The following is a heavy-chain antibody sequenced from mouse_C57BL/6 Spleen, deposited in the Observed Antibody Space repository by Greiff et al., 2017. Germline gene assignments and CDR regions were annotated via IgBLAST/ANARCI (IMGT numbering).Heavy chain of an antibody. Sequence: VQRVESGPELVKPGASVKISCKASGYAFSSSWMNWVKQRPGKGLEWIGRIYPGDGDTNYNGKFKGKATLTADKSSSTAYMQLSSLTSEDSAVYFCARGGGNYPAWFAYWGQGTLVTVSA. V-gene: IGHV1-82*01. CDR2: IYPGDGDT. CDR3: ARGGGNYPAWFAY. CDR1: GYAFSSSW. J-gene: IGHJ3*01. D-gene: IGHD2-1*01.